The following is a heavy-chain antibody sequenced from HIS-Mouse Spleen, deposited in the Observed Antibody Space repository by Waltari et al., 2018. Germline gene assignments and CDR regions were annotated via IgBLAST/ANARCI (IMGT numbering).Heavy chain of an antibody. D-gene: IGHD3-10*01. CDR3: AREATMVRGVMYFDL. V-gene: IGHV1-2*02. J-gene: IGHJ2*01. CDR2: INPNSGGT. Sequence: QVQLVQSGAEVKKPGASVKVSCKASGYTFTGYYLPWVRQAPGKGLEWMGWINPNSGGTNYAQKFQGRVTMTRDTSISTAYMELSRLRSDDTAVYYCAREATMVRGVMYFDLWGRGTLVTVSS. CDR1: GYTFTGYY.